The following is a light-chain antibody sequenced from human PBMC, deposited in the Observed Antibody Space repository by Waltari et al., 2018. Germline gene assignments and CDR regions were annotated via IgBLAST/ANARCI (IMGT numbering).Light chain of an antibody. V-gene: IGKV3-20*01. CDR2: NVF. CDR1: QSLNRA. Sequence: IVLTQSPGTLSMSPGEGVTLSCRASQSLNRALAWYQQKPGQAPRLLIYNVFNRATDIPDRFSGSGSGTEFSLTISRLEPEDFAVYYCQHYVNLPATFGXGTRVEIX. J-gene: IGKJ1*01. CDR3: QHYVNLPAT.